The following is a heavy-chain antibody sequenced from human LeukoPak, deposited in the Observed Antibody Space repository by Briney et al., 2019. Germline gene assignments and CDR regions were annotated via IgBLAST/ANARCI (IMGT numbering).Heavy chain of an antibody. D-gene: IGHD3-3*01. CDR3: AREHVTIFGVVIGFDP. Sequence: NPNSGGTNYAQKFQGRVTMTRDTSISTAYMELSRLRSDDTAVYYCAREHVTIFGVVIGFDPWGQGTLVTVSS. CDR2: NPNSGGT. V-gene: IGHV1-2*02. J-gene: IGHJ5*02.